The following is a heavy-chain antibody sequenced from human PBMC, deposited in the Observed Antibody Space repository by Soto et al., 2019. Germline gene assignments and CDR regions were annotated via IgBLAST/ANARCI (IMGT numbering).Heavy chain of an antibody. Sequence: SETLSLTRAVYGGSFSGHSWTWIRQSPGKGLEWIGDINHSGRVNYSPSLKSRVTISLDTSKNQFSLTLSAVTAADTAMYYCSTRAYDTNGYYRFDPWGQGTLVTVSS. V-gene: IGHV4-34*01. CDR2: INHSGRV. CDR3: STRAYDTNGYYRFDP. CDR1: GGSFSGHS. J-gene: IGHJ5*01. D-gene: IGHD3-22*01.